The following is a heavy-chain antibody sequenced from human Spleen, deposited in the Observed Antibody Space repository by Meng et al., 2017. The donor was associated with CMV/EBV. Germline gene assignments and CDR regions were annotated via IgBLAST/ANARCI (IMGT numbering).Heavy chain of an antibody. Sequence: TSYGMKWVRQAPGQGPGWLGLINTHTGNPTYAQGFTGRFVFSLDTSVSTAYLQISSLKAEDTAVYYCARTPKSFRPNCSGGSCYPLNYWGQGALVTVSS. J-gene: IGHJ4*02. CDR2: INTHTGNP. D-gene: IGHD2-15*01. CDR1: TSYG. CDR3: ARTPKSFRPNCSGGSCYPLNY. V-gene: IGHV7-4-1*02.